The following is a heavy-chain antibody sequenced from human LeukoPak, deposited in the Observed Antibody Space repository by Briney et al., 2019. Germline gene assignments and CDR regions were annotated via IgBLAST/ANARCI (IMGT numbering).Heavy chain of an antibody. V-gene: IGHV4-30-2*01. CDR3: ARGPLGGSGSSFDI. Sequence: PSETLSLTCTVSGGSISSSSYYWGWIRQPPGKGLEWIGYIYHSGSTYYNPSLKSRVTISVDRSKNQFSLKLSSVTAADTAVYYCARGPLGGSGSSFDIWGQGTMVTVSS. CDR1: GGSISSSSYY. CDR2: IYHSGST. D-gene: IGHD3-10*01. J-gene: IGHJ3*02.